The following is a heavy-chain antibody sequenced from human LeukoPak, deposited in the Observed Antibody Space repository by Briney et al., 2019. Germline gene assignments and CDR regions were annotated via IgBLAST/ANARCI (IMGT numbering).Heavy chain of an antibody. D-gene: IGHD2-15*01. V-gene: IGHV1-69*01. J-gene: IGHJ3*02. CDR1: GGTFSSYA. CDR3: ARDQYCSGGSCFANDAFDI. CDR2: IIPIFGTA. Sequence: SVKVSCKASGGTFSSYAISWVRQAPGQGLEWMGGIIPIFGTANYAQKFQGRVTITADESTSTAYMELSSLRSEDTAVYYCARDQYCSGGSCFANDAFDIWGQGTMVTVSS.